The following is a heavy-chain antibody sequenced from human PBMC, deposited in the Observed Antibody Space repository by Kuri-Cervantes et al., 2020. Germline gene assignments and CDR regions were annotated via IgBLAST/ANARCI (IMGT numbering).Heavy chain of an antibody. CDR2: ISSTGTTI. V-gene: IGHV3-48*02. CDR3: ARGPYYDILIRQVGWFDP. J-gene: IGHJ5*02. D-gene: IGHD3-9*01. CDR1: RFTFSSYA. Sequence: ETLSLTCAASRFTFSSYAMHWVRQAPGKGLEWVSYISSTGTTIYYADSVKGRFTISRDNAKNSLYLQMNSLRDEDTAVYYCARGPYYDILIRQVGWFDPWGQGTLVTVSS.